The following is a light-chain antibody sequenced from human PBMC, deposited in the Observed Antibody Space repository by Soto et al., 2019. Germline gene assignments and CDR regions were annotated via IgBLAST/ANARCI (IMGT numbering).Light chain of an antibody. CDR2: EVS. Sequence: QSVLTQPASVSGSPGQSITISCTGTSTDVGDYNFVFWYQQHAGKAPKLVIYEVSNRPSGISNRFSGSKSGNTASLTISGLQAEDEAHYYCSSYTSSSTLDVFGTGTKVTVL. CDR3: SSYTSSSTLDV. J-gene: IGLJ1*01. CDR1: STDVGDYNF. V-gene: IGLV2-14*01.